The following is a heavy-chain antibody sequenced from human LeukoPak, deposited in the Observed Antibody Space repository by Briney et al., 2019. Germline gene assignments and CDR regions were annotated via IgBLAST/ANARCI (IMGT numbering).Heavy chain of an antibody. J-gene: IGHJ5*02. Sequence: ASVKVSCKASGYTFTNYDINWVRQATGQGLEWMGWMNPNSANTGYAQKFQGRVTITRSTSISTAYMELSRLSSEDTAVYYCARGISAYCSGGSCYPYNWFDPWGQGSLVTVSS. D-gene: IGHD2-15*01. CDR2: MNPNSANT. CDR3: ARGISAYCSGGSCYPYNWFDP. CDR1: GYTFTNYD. V-gene: IGHV1-8*03.